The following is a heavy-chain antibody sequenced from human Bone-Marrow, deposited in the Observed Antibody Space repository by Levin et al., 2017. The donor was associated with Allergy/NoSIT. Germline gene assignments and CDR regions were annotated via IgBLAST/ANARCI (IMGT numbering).Heavy chain of an antibody. Sequence: GGSLRLSCAASGFRFSAYAMHWVRQAPGKGLEWVAIILDDGSKAFYLDSVKGRFTMSRDNSKNTVYLHMNSLRAEDTAVYYCARDVSLSGGKSGWFDPWGQGTPVTVSS. V-gene: IGHV3-30-3*01. CDR3: ARDVSLSGGKSGWFDP. J-gene: IGHJ5*02. CDR1: GFRFSAYA. CDR2: ILDDGSKA. D-gene: IGHD4-23*01.